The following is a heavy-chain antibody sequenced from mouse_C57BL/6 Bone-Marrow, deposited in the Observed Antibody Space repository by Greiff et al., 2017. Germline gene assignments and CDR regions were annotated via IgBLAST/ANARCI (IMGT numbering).Heavy chain of an antibody. Sequence: QVQLQQPGAELVMPGASVKLSCKASGYTFTSYWMHWVKQRPGQGLEWIGEIDPSDSYTNYNQKFKGKSTLTVDKSSSTAYMQRSSLTSEDSAVYYCARSAPWDPWFAYWGQGTLVTGSA. CDR3: ARSAPWDPWFAY. CDR2: IDPSDSYT. CDR1: GYTFTSYW. J-gene: IGHJ3*01. V-gene: IGHV1-69*01. D-gene: IGHD4-1*01.